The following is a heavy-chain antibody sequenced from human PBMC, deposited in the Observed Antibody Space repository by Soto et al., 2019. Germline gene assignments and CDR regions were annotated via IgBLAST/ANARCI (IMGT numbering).Heavy chain of an antibody. D-gene: IGHD2-15*01. CDR1: GGSISSYY. CDR2: IYYSGST. V-gene: IGHV4-59*01. J-gene: IGHJ3*02. CDR3: ARDIRVVAATPHAFDI. Sequence: SETLSLTCTVSGGSISSYYWSWIRQPPGKGLEWIGYIYYSGSTNYNPSLKSRVTISVDTSKNQFSLKLSSVTAADTAVYYCARDIRVVAATPHAFDIWGQGTMVTVS.